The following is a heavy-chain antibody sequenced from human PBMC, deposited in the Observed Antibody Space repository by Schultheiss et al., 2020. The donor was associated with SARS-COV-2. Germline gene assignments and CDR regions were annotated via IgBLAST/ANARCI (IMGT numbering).Heavy chain of an antibody. Sequence: SETLSLTCAVSGYSISSGYYWGWIRQPPGKGLEWIGYIYHSGSTYYNPSLKSRVTISVDTSKNQFSLKLSSVTAADTAVYYCARDGNHGGGMDVWGQGTTVTVSS. D-gene: IGHD4-23*01. CDR2: IYHSGST. CDR1: GYSISSGYY. V-gene: IGHV4-38-2*02. J-gene: IGHJ6*02. CDR3: ARDGNHGGGMDV.